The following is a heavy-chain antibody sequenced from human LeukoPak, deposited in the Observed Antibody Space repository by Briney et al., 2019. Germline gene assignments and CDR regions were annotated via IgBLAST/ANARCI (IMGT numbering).Heavy chain of an antibody. V-gene: IGHV5-51*01. Sequence: GDSLKISCKGSGYSFTSYWIAWVRQLTGKGMEWMGITYPGGSDTRYSPSFQGQVTISVDKSINTAYLQWSSLKASDTAMYYCARLYCSGSTCYMGVDYWGQGTLVTVSS. CDR1: GYSFTSYW. J-gene: IGHJ4*02. CDR3: ARLYCSGSTCYMGVDY. D-gene: IGHD2-15*01. CDR2: TYPGGSDT.